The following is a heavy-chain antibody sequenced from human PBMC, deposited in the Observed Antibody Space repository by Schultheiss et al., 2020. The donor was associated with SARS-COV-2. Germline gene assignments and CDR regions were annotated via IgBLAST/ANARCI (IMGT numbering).Heavy chain of an antibody. V-gene: IGHV3-23*01. J-gene: IGHJ6*02. CDR1: GFTFSSYS. CDR2: ISGSGGST. Sequence: GGSLRLSCAASGFTFSSYSMSWVRQAPGKGLEWVSAISGSGGSTYYADSVKGRFTISRDNSKNTLYLQMNSLRAEDTAVYYCAREVGVVPAAIGPLYYYYYGMDVWGQGTTVTVSS. CDR3: AREVGVVPAAIGPLYYYYYGMDV. D-gene: IGHD2-2*01.